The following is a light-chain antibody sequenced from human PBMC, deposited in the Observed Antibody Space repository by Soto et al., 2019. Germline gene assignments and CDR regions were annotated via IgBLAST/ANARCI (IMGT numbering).Light chain of an antibody. J-gene: IGKJ1*01. CDR3: QHFGNSLWT. CDR2: GAS. Sequence: EIVLTQSPCTLSLSPGEIGPLSCRASQSVASRNLAWYQQKSGQAPRLLIYGASSRAIHTPDRFSGSGSGTDFTLTISGLEPEDFAVYYCQHFGNSLWTFGQGTKVDNK. V-gene: IGKV3-20*01. CDR1: QSVASRN.